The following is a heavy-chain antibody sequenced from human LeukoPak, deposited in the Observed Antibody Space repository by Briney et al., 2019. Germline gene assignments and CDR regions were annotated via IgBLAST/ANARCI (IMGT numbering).Heavy chain of an antibody. CDR2: ISYDGSNK. CDR1: GFTFSSYG. CDR3: AKMRTPTAHSGDAFEI. J-gene: IGHJ3*02. Sequence: GGSLRLSCAASGFTFSSYGIHWVRQAPGKGLEWVAVISYDGSNKYYVDSVKDRFTISRDNSKNTLNLQMNSLRAEDTAVYYCAKMRTPTAHSGDAFEIWGQGTMVTVSS. V-gene: IGHV3-30*18. D-gene: IGHD4-17*01.